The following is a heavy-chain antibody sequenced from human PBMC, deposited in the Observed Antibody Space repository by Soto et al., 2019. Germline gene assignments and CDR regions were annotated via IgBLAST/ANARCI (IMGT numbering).Heavy chain of an antibody. CDR1: GFTFSIYA. J-gene: IGHJ6*02. CDR2: ISGSGGST. Sequence: HPGGALRLSCAASGFTFSIYAMSWVRQAPGKGLEWVSAISGSGGSTYYADSVKGRFTISRDNSKNTLYLQMNSLRAEDTAVYYCARDYDFWSGYYLFWGQGTTVTVSS. D-gene: IGHD3-3*01. V-gene: IGHV3-23*01. CDR3: ARDYDFWSGYYLF.